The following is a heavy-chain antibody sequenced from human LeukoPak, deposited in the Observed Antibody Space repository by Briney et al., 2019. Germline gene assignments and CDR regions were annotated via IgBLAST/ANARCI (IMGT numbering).Heavy chain of an antibody. CDR3: ARLRVRHLVVVVAARDDAFDI. CDR2: INPNSCGT. J-gene: IGHJ3*02. D-gene: IGHD2-15*01. V-gene: IGHV1-2*06. CDR1: GYTFTGYY. Sequence: ASVKVSCKASGYTFTGYYMHWVRQAPGQGLEWMGRINPNSCGTNYAQKFQGRVTMTRDTSISTAYMELSRLRSDDTAVYYCARLRVRHLVVVVAARDDAFDIWGQGTMVTVSS.